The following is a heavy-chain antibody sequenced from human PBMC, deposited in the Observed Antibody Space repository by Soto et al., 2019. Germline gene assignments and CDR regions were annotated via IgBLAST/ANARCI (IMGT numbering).Heavy chain of an antibody. J-gene: IGHJ4*02. D-gene: IGHD2-15*01. CDR1: GGSISTYY. Sequence: PSETLSLTCTVSGGSISTYYWSWIRQPPGKGLEWIGYVHYSGSTNYNPSLQSRVSISVDTSKNQFSLKLNSVTAADTAVYYCARGGIGGSWAVYFDYWGQGTLVTVSS. V-gene: IGHV4-59*01. CDR3: ARGGIGGSWAVYFDY. CDR2: VHYSGST.